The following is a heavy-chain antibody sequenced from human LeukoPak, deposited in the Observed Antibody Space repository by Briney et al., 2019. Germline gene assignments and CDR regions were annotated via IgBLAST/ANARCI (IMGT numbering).Heavy chain of an antibody. D-gene: IGHD1-1*01. V-gene: IGHV3-23*01. CDR3: AKRYIANTGPIDY. J-gene: IGHJ4*02. CDR2: ISGSAQRT. Sequence: GGSLRLSCAASGLTFSDYAMSWVRQAPGQGIEWVSDISGSAQRTYYADSVKGRFTISRDNFKRTLYLEMNSLRAEDTAVYYCAKRYIANTGPIDYWGQGTLVTVSS. CDR1: GLTFSDYA.